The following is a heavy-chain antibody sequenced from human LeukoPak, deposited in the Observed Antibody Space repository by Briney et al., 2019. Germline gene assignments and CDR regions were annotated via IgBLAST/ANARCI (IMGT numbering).Heavy chain of an antibody. J-gene: IGHJ4*02. CDR3: AGSNNDGDYLGVGFDY. CDR1: GYIFNNYA. Sequence: APVKVSCKSSGYIFNNYAINWVRQAPGQGLEWMGWINTNTGNPTYARGFTGRFVFSSDTSVRMAYLQISSLKAEDTAVYYCAGSNNDGDYLGVGFDYWGQGTLVTVSS. V-gene: IGHV7-4-1*04. D-gene: IGHD3-16*01. CDR2: INTNTGNP.